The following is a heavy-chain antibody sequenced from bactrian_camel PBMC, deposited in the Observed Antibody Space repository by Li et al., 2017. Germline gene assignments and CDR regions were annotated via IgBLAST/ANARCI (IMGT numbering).Heavy chain of an antibody. D-gene: IGHD4*01. Sequence: VQLVESGGGSVQAGESLQLSCLYEYEYSATCMGWFRQAPGKVREGVASIYSAGGSAYYIDSVKGRFTISQDTAKKTLYLEMDNLKPEDTGVYYCAADVLARLGRCAAHNGYEYLYRGQGTQVTVS. CDR1: EYEYSATC. CDR3: AADVLARLGRCAAHNGYEYLY. V-gene: IGHV3S1*01. CDR2: IYSAGGSA. J-gene: IGHJ4*01.